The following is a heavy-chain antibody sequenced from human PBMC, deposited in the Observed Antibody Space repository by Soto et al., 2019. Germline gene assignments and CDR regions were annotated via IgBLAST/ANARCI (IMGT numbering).Heavy chain of an antibody. CDR1: GFTFSSYA. D-gene: IGHD6-19*01. V-gene: IGHV3-23*01. CDR3: AKFRQWLGRNFDY. J-gene: IGHJ4*02. CDR2: ISGSGGST. Sequence: EVQLLESGGGLVQPGGSLRLSCAASGFTFSSYAMSWVRQAPGKGLEWVSAISGSGGSTYYADSVKGRFAISRDNSKNTLYLQMNSLRAEDTAVYYCAKFRQWLGRNFDYWGQGTLVTVSS.